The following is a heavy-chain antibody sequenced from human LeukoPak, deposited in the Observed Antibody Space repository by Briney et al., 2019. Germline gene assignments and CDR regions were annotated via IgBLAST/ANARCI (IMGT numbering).Heavy chain of an antibody. J-gene: IGHJ4*02. Sequence: ASVKVSCKASGYTFTSYYMHWVRQAPGQGLEWMGWINTNSGGPNYAQKFQGRVTMTRDTSISTADMELSRLGSDDTAVYYCARALRVSYYPHWGQGTLVTVSS. D-gene: IGHD5-18*01. CDR2: INTNSGGP. CDR3: ARALRVSYYPH. CDR1: GYTFTSYY. V-gene: IGHV1-2*02.